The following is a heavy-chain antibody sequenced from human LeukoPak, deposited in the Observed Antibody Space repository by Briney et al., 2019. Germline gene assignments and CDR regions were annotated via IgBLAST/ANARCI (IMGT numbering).Heavy chain of an antibody. J-gene: IGHJ4*02. D-gene: IGHD3-22*01. CDR1: GFTFSSYW. Sequence: GGSLRLSCAASGFTFSSYWMHWVRQAPGKGLVWVSRINTDGSSTSYADSVKGRFTISRDNAKNTLHLQMNSLRAEDTAVYYCARGTYYYDSSGSWSYWGQGTLVTVSS. CDR3: ARGTYYYDSSGSWSY. CDR2: INTDGSST. V-gene: IGHV3-74*01.